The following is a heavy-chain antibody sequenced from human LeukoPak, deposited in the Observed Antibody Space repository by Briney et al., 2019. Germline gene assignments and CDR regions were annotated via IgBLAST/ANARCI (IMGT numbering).Heavy chain of an antibody. Sequence: ASVKVSCKASGYSFITYYMHWVRQAPGQGLEWMGTINPSGGRTTYAQNFQGRITVTRDTSTSTVYMELSSLRFEDTAVYYCAGDRSGYDYWGQGTLVTVSS. D-gene: IGHD5-12*01. V-gene: IGHV1-46*01. CDR2: INPSGGRT. CDR3: AGDRSGYDY. J-gene: IGHJ4*02. CDR1: GYSFITYY.